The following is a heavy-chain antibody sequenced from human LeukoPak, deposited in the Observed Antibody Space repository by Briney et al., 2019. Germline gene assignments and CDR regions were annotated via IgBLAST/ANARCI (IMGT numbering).Heavy chain of an antibody. Sequence: GGSLRLSCAASGFTFSSYGMHWVRQAPGKGLEWVAFIRYDGSNKYYADSVKGRFTISRDNSKNTLYLQMNSLRAEDTAVYYCAKVGARIEVGDYWGQGTLVTVSS. D-gene: IGHD3-16*01. CDR1: GFTFSSYG. V-gene: IGHV3-30*02. CDR2: IRYDGSNK. CDR3: AKVGARIEVGDY. J-gene: IGHJ4*02.